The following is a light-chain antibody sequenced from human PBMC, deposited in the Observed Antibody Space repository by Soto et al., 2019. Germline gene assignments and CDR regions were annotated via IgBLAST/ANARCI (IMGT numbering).Light chain of an antibody. CDR3: QSYASNLSVV. V-gene: IGLV1-40*01. J-gene: IGLJ2*01. Sequence: QSVLTQPPSVSGAPGQRVTISCTGSSSNIGTGYDVHWYQQLPGTAPKLLIYGNSNRPSGVPDRFSGSKSGTSASLAITVLQAEDEADYYCQSYASNLSVVFGGGTKVTVL. CDR2: GNS. CDR1: SSNIGTGYD.